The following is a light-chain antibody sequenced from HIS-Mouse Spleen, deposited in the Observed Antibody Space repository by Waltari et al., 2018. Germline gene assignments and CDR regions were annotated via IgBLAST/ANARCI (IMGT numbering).Light chain of an antibody. CDR3: CSYAGSSTFVVV. CDR2: EGS. Sequence: QSALTQPASVSGSPGQSITISCTGTRRDVGRYNLVPWSQQHPGKAPKLMIYEGSKRPSGVSNRFSGSKSGNTASLTISGLQAEDEADYYCCSYAGSSTFVVVFGGGTKLTVL. V-gene: IGLV2-23*03. J-gene: IGLJ2*01. CDR1: RRDVGRYNL.